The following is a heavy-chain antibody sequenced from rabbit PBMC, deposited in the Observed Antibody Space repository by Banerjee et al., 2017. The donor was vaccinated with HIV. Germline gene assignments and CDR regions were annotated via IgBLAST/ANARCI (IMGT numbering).Heavy chain of an antibody. V-gene: IGHV1S40*01. J-gene: IGHJ4*01. Sequence: QQLVESGGGLVKPGASLTLTCTASGFSFSSSYDMCWVRQAPGKGLEWIACISATTGKTYYASWAKGRFTISKTSSTTVTLQMTSLTAADTATYFCARTGSSYYIGFNLWGQGTLVTVS. CDR1: GFSFSSSYD. CDR3: ARTGSSYYIGFNL. D-gene: IGHD8-1*01. CDR2: ISATTGKT.